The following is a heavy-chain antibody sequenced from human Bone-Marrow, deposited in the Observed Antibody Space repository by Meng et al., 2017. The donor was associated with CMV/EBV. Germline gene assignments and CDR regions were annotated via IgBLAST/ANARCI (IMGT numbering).Heavy chain of an antibody. CDR1: GYTFTAYC. CDR2: ISPNTGGT. CDR3: AWGSETYYFDY. D-gene: IGHD3-16*01. V-gene: IGHV1-2*02. J-gene: IGHJ4*02. Sequence: QVQLVQSGAEVKKPGASVKVSCKTSGYTFTAYCMHWVRQAPGQGLEWMGWISPNTGGTNYVQKFQGRVTMTRDTSISTAYMELRSLRSDDTAVYYCAWGSETYYFDYWGQGTLVTVS.